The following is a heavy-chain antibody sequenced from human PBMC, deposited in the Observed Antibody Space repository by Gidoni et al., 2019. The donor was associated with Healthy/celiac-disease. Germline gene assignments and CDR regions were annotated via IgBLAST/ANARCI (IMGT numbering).Heavy chain of an antibody. D-gene: IGHD2-15*01. CDR1: GFSLSTSGVG. J-gene: IGHJ4*02. CDR2: IYWDDDK. Sequence: QITLKESGPTLVKPTQTLTLTCTFSGFSLSTSGVGVGWIRQPPGKALEWLALIYWDDDKRYSPSLKSRLTITKDTSKNQVVLTMTNMDPVDTATYYCARQYCSGGSCYSDYFDYWGQGTLVTVSS. CDR3: ARQYCSGGSCYSDYFDY. V-gene: IGHV2-5*02.